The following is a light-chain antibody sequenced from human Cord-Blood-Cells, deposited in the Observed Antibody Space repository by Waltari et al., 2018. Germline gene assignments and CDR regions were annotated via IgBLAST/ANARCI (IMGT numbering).Light chain of an antibody. V-gene: IGKV3-11*01. Sequence: EIVLTHYPATLFLSPGERATLPCRARQSVSSYLAWYQQKPGQAPRLLIYDASNRATGIPARFSGSGSGTDFTLTISSLEPEDFAVYYCQQRSNWPPLTFGGGTKVEIK. CDR1: QSVSSY. CDR2: DAS. J-gene: IGKJ4*01. CDR3: QQRSNWPPLT.